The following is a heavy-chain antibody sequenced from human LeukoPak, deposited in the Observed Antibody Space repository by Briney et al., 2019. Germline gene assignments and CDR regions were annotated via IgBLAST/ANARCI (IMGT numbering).Heavy chain of an antibody. Sequence: GGSLRLSCAASRFTFSSYSMNWVRQAPGKGLEWVSSISSSSSYIYYADSVKGRFTISRDNAKNSLYLQMNSLRAEDTAVYYCARDLRVFWPYYFDYWGQGTLVTVSS. CDR1: RFTFSSYS. D-gene: IGHD3-9*01. CDR2: ISSSSSYI. CDR3: ARDLRVFWPYYFDY. V-gene: IGHV3-21*01. J-gene: IGHJ4*02.